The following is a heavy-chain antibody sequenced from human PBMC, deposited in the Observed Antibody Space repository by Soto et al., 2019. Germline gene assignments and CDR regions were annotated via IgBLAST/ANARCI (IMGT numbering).Heavy chain of an antibody. V-gene: IGHV4-61*01. CDR2: IYYSGST. CDR3: ARDTYYYDSSGYYYVNALDI. CDR1: GGSVSSGSYY. D-gene: IGHD3-22*01. J-gene: IGHJ3*02. Sequence: PSETLSLTCTVSGGSVSSGSYYWSWIRQPPGKGLEWIGYIYYSGSTNYNPSLKSRVTISIDTSKNQFSLKLSSVTAADTAVYYFARDTYYYDSSGYYYVNALDIWGQGTMVTVSS.